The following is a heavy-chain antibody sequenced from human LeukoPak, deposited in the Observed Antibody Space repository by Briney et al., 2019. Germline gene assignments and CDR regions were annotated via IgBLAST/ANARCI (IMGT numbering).Heavy chain of an antibody. D-gene: IGHD3-10*01. V-gene: IGHV1-69*05. J-gene: IGHJ6*03. CDR3: ARVGRSRGALPNFYYYMDV. CDR2: IIPMFGST. CDR1: GDIFNSYS. Sequence: SVKVSCKASGDIFNSYSVSWVRQAPGQGLEWMGGIIPMFGSTNCAQKFEGRVTITTDQSTTTVYMELTSLTSEDTAVYYCARVGRSRGALPNFYYYMDVWGKGTTVTVSS.